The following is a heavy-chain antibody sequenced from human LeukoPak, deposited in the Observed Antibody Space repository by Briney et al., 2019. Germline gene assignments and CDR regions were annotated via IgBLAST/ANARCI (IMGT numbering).Heavy chain of an antibody. CDR3: ARAPLTDYDSSGILDY. CDR1: GFTFSSYS. V-gene: IGHV3-21*01. J-gene: IGHJ4*02. Sequence: GGSLRLSCAASGFTFSSYSMNWVRQAPGKGLEWVSSISSSSSYIYYADSVKGRFTISRDNAKNSLYLQMNSLRAEDTPVYYCARAPLTDYDSSGILDYWGQGALVTVSS. D-gene: IGHD3-22*01. CDR2: ISSSSSYI.